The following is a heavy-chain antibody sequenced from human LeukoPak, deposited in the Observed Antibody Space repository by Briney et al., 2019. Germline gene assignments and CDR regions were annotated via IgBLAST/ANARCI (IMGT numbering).Heavy chain of an antibody. D-gene: IGHD6-13*01. V-gene: IGHV3-49*03. Sequence: PGGSLRLSCTASGFTFGSYAMSWFRQAPGKGLEWVGFISNKDYDGTTQYAASVKGRFTISRDDSRSIAYLQMNSLKTEDTAVYYCTRDSRIAAVYYFAYWGQGTLVTVSS. CDR3: TRDSRIAAVYYFAY. CDR2: ISNKDYDGTT. J-gene: IGHJ4*02. CDR1: GFTFGSYA.